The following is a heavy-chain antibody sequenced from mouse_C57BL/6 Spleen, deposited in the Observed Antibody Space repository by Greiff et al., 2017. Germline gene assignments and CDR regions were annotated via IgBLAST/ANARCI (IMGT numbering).Heavy chain of an antibody. CDR3: ARERDSYYFDY. CDR2: INPNNGGT. D-gene: IGHD2-12*01. J-gene: IGHJ2*01. Sequence: VQLQQPGPELVKPGASVKISCKASGYTFTDYYMNWVKQSHGQSLEWIGDINPNNGGTSYKQKFKGKATLTVAKSSSTAYMELRSLTSEDSAVDYCARERDSYYFDYWGQGTTLTVSS. CDR1: GYTFTDYY. V-gene: IGHV1-26*01.